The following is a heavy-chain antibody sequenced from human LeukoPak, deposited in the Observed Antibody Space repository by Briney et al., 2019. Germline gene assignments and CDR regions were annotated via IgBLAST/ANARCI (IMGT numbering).Heavy chain of an antibody. CDR2: INPGGGST. V-gene: IGHV1-46*01. CDR1: GYTFTSYY. CDR3: ARDPLAKRRGYCSSTSCKGDTNWFDP. Sequence: GASVKVSCKASGYTFTSYYLHWVRQAPGQGLEWMGIINPGGGSTNYAQKFQGRVTITRDTSASTAYMELSSLRSEDTAVYYCARDPLAKRRGYCSSTSCKGDTNWFDPWGQGTLVTVSS. J-gene: IGHJ5*02. D-gene: IGHD2-2*01.